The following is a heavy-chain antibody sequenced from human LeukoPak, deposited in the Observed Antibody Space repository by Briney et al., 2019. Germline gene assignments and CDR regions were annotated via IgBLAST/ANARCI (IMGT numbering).Heavy chain of an antibody. V-gene: IGHV3-48*01. J-gene: IGHJ4*02. D-gene: IGHD3-3*01. CDR3: ARGSGLEWLLHIDY. CDR1: GFTFSSYS. CDR2: ITPSSSSI. Sequence: PGGSLRLSCAASGFTFSSYSMNWVRQAPGKGLEWISYITPSSSSIYYADSVRGRFTTSRDNAKNSMYLQMNSLRAEDTAVYYCARGSGLEWLLHIDYWGQGTLVTVSS.